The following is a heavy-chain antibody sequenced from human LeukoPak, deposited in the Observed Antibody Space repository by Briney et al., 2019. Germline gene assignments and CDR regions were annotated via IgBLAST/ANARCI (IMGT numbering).Heavy chain of an antibody. D-gene: IGHD6-13*01. CDR3: ASSIAAAGTREWNWFDP. CDR1: GGSISSGGYY. CDR2: IYHSGST. V-gene: IGHV4-30-2*01. Sequence: PSETLSLTCTVSGGSISSGGYYWSWIRQPPGKGLEWIGYIYHSGSTYYNPSLKSRVTISVDRSKNQFSLKLSSVTAADTAVYYRASSIAAAGTREWNWFDPWGQGTLVTVSS. J-gene: IGHJ5*02.